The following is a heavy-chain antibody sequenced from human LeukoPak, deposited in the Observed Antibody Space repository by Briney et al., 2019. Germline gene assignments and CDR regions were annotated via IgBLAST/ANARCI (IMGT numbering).Heavy chain of an antibody. CDR2: ISSSSSYI. D-gene: IGHD4-11*01. CDR1: GFTFSSYS. Sequence: GGSLRLSCAASGFTFSSYSMNWVHQAPGKGLEWVSSISSSSSYIHYADSVKGRFIISRDNATNTLYLQMNSLRADDTAVYYCARDLTTVTGGDYWGQGTLVTVSS. J-gene: IGHJ4*02. V-gene: IGHV3-21*01. CDR3: ARDLTTVTGGDY.